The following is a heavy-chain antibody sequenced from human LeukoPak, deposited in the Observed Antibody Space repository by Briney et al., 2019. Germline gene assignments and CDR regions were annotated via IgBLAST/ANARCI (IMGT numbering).Heavy chain of an antibody. CDR2: ISSSSSTI. J-gene: IGHJ4*02. D-gene: IGHD6-13*01. CDR3: ARVGVHSSSWYGEGDY. V-gene: IGHV3-48*04. Sequence: PGGSLRLSCAASGFTFSSYSMNWVRQAPGKGLEWVSYISSSSSTIYYADSVKGRFTISRDNAKNSLYLQMNSLRAEDTAVYYCARVGVHSSSWYGEGDYWGQGTLVTVSS. CDR1: GFTFSSYS.